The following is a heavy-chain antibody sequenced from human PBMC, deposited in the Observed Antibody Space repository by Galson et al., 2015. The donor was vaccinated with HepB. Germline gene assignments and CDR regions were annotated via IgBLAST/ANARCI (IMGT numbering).Heavy chain of an antibody. J-gene: IGHJ4*02. CDR3: ARDAGQGSRWLYYFDS. V-gene: IGHV3-30*03. CDR2: ISFDERNK. Sequence: SLRLSCAGSGFVSSNFGMHWVRQAPGKGLEWVALISFDERNKYYADSVKGRFTISRGNSKNTLNLQMNSLRAEDTAVYYCARDAGQGSRWLYYFDSWGQGTLVTVSS. D-gene: IGHD3-22*01. CDR1: GFVSSNFG.